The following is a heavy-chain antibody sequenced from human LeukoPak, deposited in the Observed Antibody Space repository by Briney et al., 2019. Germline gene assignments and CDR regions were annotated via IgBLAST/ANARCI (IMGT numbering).Heavy chain of an antibody. J-gene: IGHJ4*02. V-gene: IGHV4-38-2*02. CDR1: GYSISSGYY. CDR2: IYHSGST. Sequence: KPSETLSLTCAVSGYSISSGYYWGWIRQPPGKGLEWIGSIYHSGSTYYNPSLKRRVTISVDTSKNQFSLKLSSVTAADTAVYYCARDTLVGATNFDYWGQGTLVTVSS. CDR3: ARDTLVGATNFDY. D-gene: IGHD1-26*01.